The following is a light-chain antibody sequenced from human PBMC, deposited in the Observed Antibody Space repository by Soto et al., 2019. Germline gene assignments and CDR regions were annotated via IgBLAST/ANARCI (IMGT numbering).Light chain of an antibody. V-gene: IGKV1-39*01. J-gene: IGKJ1*01. CDR1: QTISDF. CDR2: AAS. CDR3: QQSFSTPRT. Sequence: DIQMTQSASSLSASIGDRVTITCRASQTISDFLNWYQLKPGKAPKLLIYAASSLQSGVPSRFSGSGSGTDFTLTISRLQPEDFATYTCQQSFSTPRTFGQGTKVXIK.